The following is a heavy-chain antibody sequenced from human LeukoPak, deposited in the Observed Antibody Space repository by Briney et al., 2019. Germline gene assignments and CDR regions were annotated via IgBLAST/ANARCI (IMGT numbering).Heavy chain of an antibody. J-gene: IGHJ6*02. CDR2: ISKDGSST. D-gene: IGHD6-19*01. Sequence: GGSLRLSCAASGFTFSSYWMHWVRQAPGKGLVWVSRISKDGSSTYYADSVKGRFTISRDHSKNTLYLQMNSLRAEDTAVYYCAKPYSSGWYNYYYYGMDVWGQGTTVTVSS. V-gene: IGHV3-74*01. CDR1: GFTFSSYW. CDR3: AKPYSSGWYNYYYYGMDV.